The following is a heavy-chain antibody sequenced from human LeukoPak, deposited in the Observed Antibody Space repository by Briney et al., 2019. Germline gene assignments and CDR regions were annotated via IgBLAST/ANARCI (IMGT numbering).Heavy chain of an antibody. CDR2: IWYDGSNK. J-gene: IGHJ4*02. V-gene: IGHV3-33*01. Sequence: GGSLRLSCAASGFTFSSYGMHWVRQAPGKGLEWVAVIWYDGSNKYYADSVKGRFTISRDNSKNTLYLQMNSLRAEDTAVYYCVAAAGLVFDYWGQGTLVTVSS. CDR1: GFTFSSYG. CDR3: VAAAGLVFDY. D-gene: IGHD6-13*01.